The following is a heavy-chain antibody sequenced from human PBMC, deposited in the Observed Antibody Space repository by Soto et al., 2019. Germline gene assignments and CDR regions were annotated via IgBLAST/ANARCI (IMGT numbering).Heavy chain of an antibody. CDR3: ASTNVRDFGVVLLFDY. CDR2: INPSGGSK. D-gene: IGHD3-3*01. V-gene: IGHV1-46*01. Sequence: ASVKVSCKASGYTFTSYYMHWVRQAPGQGLEWMGIINPSGGSKSYAQKFQGRVTMTRDTSKSTFYMELSSLRSEDAAVYYCASTNVRDFGVVLLFDYWGQGTLVTVSS. J-gene: IGHJ4*02. CDR1: GYTFTSYY.